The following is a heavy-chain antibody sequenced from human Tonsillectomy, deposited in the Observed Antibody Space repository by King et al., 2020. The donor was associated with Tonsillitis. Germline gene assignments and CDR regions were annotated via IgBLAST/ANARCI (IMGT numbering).Heavy chain of an antibody. Sequence: VQLVESGGGLVQPGGSLRLSCAASGFTFSNYWMHWVRQAPGKGLVWVSRINTDGSSTNYADSVKGRFTISRDNAKNTLYLQMNSLRAEDTAVYYCVTLEGYCTSTKCYDYWGQGALVTVSS. J-gene: IGHJ4*02. CDR1: GFTFSNYW. D-gene: IGHD2-2*01. V-gene: IGHV3-74*01. CDR3: VTLEGYCTSTKCYDY. CDR2: INTDGSST.